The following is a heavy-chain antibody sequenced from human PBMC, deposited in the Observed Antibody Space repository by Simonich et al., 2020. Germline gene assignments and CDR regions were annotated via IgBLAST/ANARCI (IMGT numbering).Heavy chain of an antibody. CDR3: ARGGVQYYYYYMDV. CDR1: GYTFTGYY. J-gene: IGHJ6*03. D-gene: IGHD3-3*01. V-gene: IGHV1-2*02. Sequence: QVQLVQSGAEVKKPGASVKDSCKASGYTFTGYYMHWVRQAPGQGLGWMVWINPNIGGTNDAQKFQGRVTMTRDTSISTAYMELSRLRSDDTAVYYCARGGVQYYYYYMDVWGKGTTVTVSS. CDR2: INPNIGGT.